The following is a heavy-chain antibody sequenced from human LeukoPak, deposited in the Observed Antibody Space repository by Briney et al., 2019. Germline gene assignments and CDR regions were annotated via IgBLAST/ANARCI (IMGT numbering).Heavy chain of an antibody. V-gene: IGHV1-8*01. CDR3: ARDRYSSSWYTRGSWFDP. D-gene: IGHD6-13*01. Sequence: ASVKVPCKASGYTFTSYDINWVRQATGQGLEWMGWMNPNSGNTGYAQKFQGRVTMTRNTSISTAYMELSSLRSEDTAVYYCARDRYSSSWYTRGSWFDPWGQGTLVTVSS. J-gene: IGHJ5*02. CDR2: MNPNSGNT. CDR1: GYTFTSYD.